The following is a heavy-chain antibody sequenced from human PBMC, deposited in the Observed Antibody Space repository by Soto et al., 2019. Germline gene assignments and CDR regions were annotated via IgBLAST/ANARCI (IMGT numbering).Heavy chain of an antibody. CDR1: GITFRNYA. V-gene: IGHV3-64D*08. Sequence: GWSLRLSCSVSGITFRNYAMHWVRQAPGRGLEYVSGITSDGDNTWHADSVKDRFTISRDNSDDTLYLQMSSLRDEDTAVYYCVRDHLWAFDYWGQGTLVTVSS. CDR2: ITSDGDNT. CDR3: VRDHLWAFDY. J-gene: IGHJ4*02. D-gene: IGHD3-16*01.